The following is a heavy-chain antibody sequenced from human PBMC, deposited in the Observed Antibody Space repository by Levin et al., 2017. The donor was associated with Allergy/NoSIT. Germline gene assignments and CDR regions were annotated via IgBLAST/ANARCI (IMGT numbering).Heavy chain of an antibody. CDR3: ARGPLGWNPVDY. CDR1: GYTFTDYY. V-gene: IGHV1-2*06. D-gene: IGHD1-1*01. J-gene: IGHJ4*02. CDR2: INPNTGGS. Sequence: ASVKVSCKASGYTFTDYYMHWVRQAPGQGLEWMGRINPNTGGSIFAQKFQGRATVTRDTSSTSGYMVLTGLSSDDTAVYYCARGPLGWNPVDYWGQGTLVTVSS.